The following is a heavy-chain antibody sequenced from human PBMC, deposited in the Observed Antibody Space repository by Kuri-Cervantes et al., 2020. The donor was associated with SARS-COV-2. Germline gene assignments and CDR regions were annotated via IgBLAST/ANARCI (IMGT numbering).Heavy chain of an antibody. J-gene: IGHJ4*02. Sequence: GESLKISCAASGFTFSSYGMHWVRQAPGKGLEWVAVISYDGSNKYYADSVKGRFTISRDNSKNTLYLQMNSLRAEDTAVYYCARETVDTAMGGIDYWGQGTLVTVSS. CDR2: ISYDGSNK. V-gene: IGHV3-30*03. D-gene: IGHD5-18*01. CDR3: ARETVDTAMGGIDY. CDR1: GFTFSSYG.